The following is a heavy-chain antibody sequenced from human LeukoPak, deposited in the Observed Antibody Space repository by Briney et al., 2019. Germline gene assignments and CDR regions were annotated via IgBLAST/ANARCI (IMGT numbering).Heavy chain of an antibody. D-gene: IGHD3-10*01. CDR3: ASSTPKGVTYGSGSHTLDY. Sequence: SVKVSCKASGGTFSSYAISWVRQAPGQGLEWMGRIIPIFGIANYAQKFQGRVTITADKSTSTAYMELSSLRSEDTAVYYCASSTPKGVTYGSGSHTLDYWGQGTLVTVSS. CDR1: GGTFSSYA. V-gene: IGHV1-69*04. J-gene: IGHJ4*02. CDR2: IIPIFGIA.